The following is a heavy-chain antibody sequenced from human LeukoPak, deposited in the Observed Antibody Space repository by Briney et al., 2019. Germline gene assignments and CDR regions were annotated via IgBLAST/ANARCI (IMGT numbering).Heavy chain of an antibody. J-gene: IGHJ3*02. D-gene: IGHD3-16*01. Sequence: SQTLSLTCAISGDSVSSNSAAWNWIRQSPSRGLEWLGRTYYRSKWYNDCAVSVKSRITINPDTSKNQFSLQLNSVTPEDTAVYYCACQHGGGISPSDDAFDIWGQGTMVTVSS. CDR1: GDSVSSNSAA. V-gene: IGHV6-1*01. CDR3: ACQHGGGISPSDDAFDI. CDR2: TYYRSKWYN.